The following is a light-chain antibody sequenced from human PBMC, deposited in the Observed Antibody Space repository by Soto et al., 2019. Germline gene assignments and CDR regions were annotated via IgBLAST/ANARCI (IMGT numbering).Light chain of an antibody. Sequence: QSVLTQPPSASGTPGQRVTISCSGIRSNIGSNFVNWYQKLPGTAAQLLIHSNNERPSGVPGRFSGSKSGTSASLAISGLQSEDEADYYCSSWDDDLNGLLFGGGTKLTVL. CDR1: RSNIGSNF. J-gene: IGLJ2*01. CDR3: SSWDDDLNGLL. V-gene: IGLV1-44*01. CDR2: SNN.